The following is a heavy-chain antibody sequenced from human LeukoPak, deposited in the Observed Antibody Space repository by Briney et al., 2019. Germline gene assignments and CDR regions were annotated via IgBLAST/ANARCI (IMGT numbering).Heavy chain of an antibody. CDR1: GFTFSSYW. D-gene: IGHD3-3*01. V-gene: IGHV3-7*01. Sequence: GGSLRLSCAASGFTFSSYWMSWVRQAPGKGLGWVANIKQDGSEKYYVDSVKGRFTISRDNAKNSLYLQMNSLRAEDTAVYYCARGLGGLLEWLWFLDYWGQGTLVTVSS. J-gene: IGHJ4*02. CDR2: IKQDGSEK. CDR3: ARGLGGLLEWLWFLDY.